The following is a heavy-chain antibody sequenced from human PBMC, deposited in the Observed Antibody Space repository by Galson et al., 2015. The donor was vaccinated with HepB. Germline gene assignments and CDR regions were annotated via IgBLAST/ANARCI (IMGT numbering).Heavy chain of an antibody. D-gene: IGHD4-23*01. CDR2: ISWDGGST. CDR1: GFTFDDYT. Sequence: SLRLSCAASGFTFDDYTMHWVRQAPGKGLEWVSLISWDGGSTYYADSVKGRFTISRDNSKNSLYLQMNSLRTEDTALYYCAKGAYGGNLHFDYWGQGTLVTVSS. J-gene: IGHJ4*02. CDR3: AKGAYGGNLHFDY. V-gene: IGHV3-43*01.